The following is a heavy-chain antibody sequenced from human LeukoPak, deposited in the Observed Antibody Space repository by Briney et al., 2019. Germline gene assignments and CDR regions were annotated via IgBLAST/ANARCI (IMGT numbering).Heavy chain of an antibody. CDR3: ARDLPGVPIDH. CDR1: GFTFSTYN. CDR2: ITTGSTDI. J-gene: IGHJ4*02. V-gene: IGHV3-21*06. D-gene: IGHD7-27*01. Sequence: GGPLRLSCAASGFTFSTYNMNWIRQAPGKGLEWVSSITTGSTDIYYADSLEGRFTISRDDAKNSVYLQMNSLRVEDTAVYYCARDLPGVPIDHWGQGILVTVSS.